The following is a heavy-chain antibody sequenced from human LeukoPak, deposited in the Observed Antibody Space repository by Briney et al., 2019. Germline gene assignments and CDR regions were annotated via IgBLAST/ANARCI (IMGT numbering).Heavy chain of an antibody. Sequence: ASVTVSCKASGYTFINYGVSWGRQAPGQGPEWMGWISAYNGNTDYAQNLQGRVTMTTDTSTRTGYLELRSLRSDDPAVYYCARGAYCGGYCSSSDAFDIWGEGTIVTVSS. CDR2: ISAYNGNT. V-gene: IGHV1-18*01. CDR3: ARGAYCGGYCSSSDAFDI. D-gene: IGHD2-21*02. J-gene: IGHJ3*02. CDR1: GYTFINYG.